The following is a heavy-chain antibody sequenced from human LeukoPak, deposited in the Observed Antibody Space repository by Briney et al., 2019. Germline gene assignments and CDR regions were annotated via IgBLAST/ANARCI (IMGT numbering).Heavy chain of an antibody. CDR2: VHLNGAT. CDR1: GGSITTTNW. D-gene: IGHD1-26*01. J-gene: IGHJ4*02. V-gene: IGHV4-4*02. Sequence: PSETLSLTCAVSGGSITTTNWWSWVRPPPGKGLEWIGEVHLNGATNYNPSLESRFSMSIDKPNNHLSLEVTSVTAADTAMYYCTRESGAFSPFGFWGQGTLVTVSS. CDR3: TRESGAFSPFGF.